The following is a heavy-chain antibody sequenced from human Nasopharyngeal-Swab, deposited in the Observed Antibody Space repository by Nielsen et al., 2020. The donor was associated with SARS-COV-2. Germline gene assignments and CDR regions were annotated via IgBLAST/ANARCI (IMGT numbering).Heavy chain of an antibody. J-gene: IGHJ6*03. Sequence: SETLPLTCAVYGGSCRGYYWSWVRQPPGKGLEWIGEVNHSGSTHYNPSLKIRVTISVDTSNNQFSLKLSSVTAADTALYYCARAGDLTAYYSYYMDVWGNGTTVTASS. V-gene: IGHV4-34*01. CDR2: VNHSGST. CDR1: GGSCRGYY. CDR3: ARAGDLTAYYSYYMDV. D-gene: IGHD2-21*02.